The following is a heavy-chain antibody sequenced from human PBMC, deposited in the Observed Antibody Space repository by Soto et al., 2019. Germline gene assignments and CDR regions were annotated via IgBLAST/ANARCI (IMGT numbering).Heavy chain of an antibody. CDR3: ARGLSSPSAAGV. CDR1: GGSVSSSGNY. CDR2: VHNSGST. J-gene: IGHJ4*02. Sequence: PSETLSLTCTVSGGSVSSSGNYWGWIRQPPGKGLEWIGSVHNSGSTDYNPSLKSRVTISVDTSKSQFSLKLSSVTAADTAVYYCARGLSSPSAAGVWGQGTLVTVSS. V-gene: IGHV4-39*01. D-gene: IGHD6-6*01.